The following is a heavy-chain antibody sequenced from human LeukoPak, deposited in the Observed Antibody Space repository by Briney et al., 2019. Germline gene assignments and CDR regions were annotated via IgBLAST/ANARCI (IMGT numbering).Heavy chain of an antibody. CDR3: AKGTRSSPNDAADI. Sequence: GGSLRVSCAASGFTFSNYAMSWVRQAPGKGLEWVSAIIGSGGTTYYTNSVKGRFTISRDNSKNTLYLQMNSLRAEDTAVYYCAKGTRSSPNDAADIWGQGTMVTVSS. D-gene: IGHD1-26*01. V-gene: IGHV3-23*01. CDR1: GFTFSNYA. J-gene: IGHJ3*02. CDR2: IIGSGGTT.